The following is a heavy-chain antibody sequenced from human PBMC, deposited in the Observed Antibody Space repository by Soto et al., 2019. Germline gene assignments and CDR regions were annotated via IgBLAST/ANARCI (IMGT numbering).Heavy chain of an antibody. V-gene: IGHV3-21*01. CDR3: AREMEWELLGSGPYYYYGVDV. J-gene: IGHJ6*02. CDR2: ISSSSSYI. CDR1: GFTFSSYS. Sequence: KSGGSLRLSCAASGFTFSSYSMNWVRQAPGKGLEWVSSISSSSSYIYYADSVKGRFTISRDNAKNSLYLQMNSLRAEDTAVYYCAREMEWELLGSGPYYYYGVDVWGQGTTVTVSS. D-gene: IGHD1-26*01.